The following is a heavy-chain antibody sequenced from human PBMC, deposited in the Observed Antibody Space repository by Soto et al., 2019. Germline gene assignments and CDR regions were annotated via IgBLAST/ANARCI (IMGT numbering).Heavy chain of an antibody. CDR1: GFTFSSYG. V-gene: IGHV3-30*18. D-gene: IGHD2-2*01. Sequence: QVQLVESGGGVVQPGRSLRLSCAASGFTFSSYGMHWVRQAPGKGLEWVAVISYDGSNKYYADSVKGRFTISRDNSKNTLYLQMNSLRAEDTAVYYCAKDAIVVVPAVMDYWGQGTLVTVSS. CDR3: AKDAIVVVPAVMDY. CDR2: ISYDGSNK. J-gene: IGHJ4*02.